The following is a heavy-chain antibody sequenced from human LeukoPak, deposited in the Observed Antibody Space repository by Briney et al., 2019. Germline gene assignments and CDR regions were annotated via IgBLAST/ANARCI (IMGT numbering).Heavy chain of an antibody. Sequence: GGSLRLSCAASGFTFSSYAMSWVRQAPGKGLELVSGISGSGGTTYYADSVKGRFTISRDNSKNTLYLQLNSLRAEDTAIYYCAKDLTYYYDSNGYYFDYWGQGTLVTVSS. D-gene: IGHD3-22*01. J-gene: IGHJ4*02. CDR1: GFTFSSYA. CDR3: AKDLTYYYDSNGYYFDY. CDR2: ISGSGGTT. V-gene: IGHV3-23*01.